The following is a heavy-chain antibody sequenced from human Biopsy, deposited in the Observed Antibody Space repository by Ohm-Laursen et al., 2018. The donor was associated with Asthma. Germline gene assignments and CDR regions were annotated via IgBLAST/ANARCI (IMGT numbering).Heavy chain of an antibody. CDR2: ISYDGSSI. Sequence: SLRLSCAASRFTYEMHWVRQAPGKGLEWVAVISYDGSSIYYADSVKGRFTISRDNSKNTLSLQMNSLTAEDTAVYYCASRGGDFWSGYYMDYWGQGTLVTVSS. J-gene: IGHJ4*02. D-gene: IGHD3-3*01. CDR1: RFTYE. V-gene: IGHV3-30-3*01. CDR3: ASRGGDFWSGYYMDY.